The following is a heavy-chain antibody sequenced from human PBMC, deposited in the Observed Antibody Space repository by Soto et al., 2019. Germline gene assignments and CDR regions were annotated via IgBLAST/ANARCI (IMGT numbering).Heavy chain of an antibody. CDR3: VRAPEQRPIDY. CDR1: GFTLSDYW. CDR2: ISVDGGDT. V-gene: IGHV3-74*01. Sequence: GALRLSCAASGFTLSDYWMHWVRQVPGKGLLWVSRISVDGGDTTYADSVKGRFTISRDNAKNTLYLQMDTLRAEDTAIYYCVRAPEQRPIDYWGHGSLATVSS. D-gene: IGHD6-19*01. J-gene: IGHJ4*01.